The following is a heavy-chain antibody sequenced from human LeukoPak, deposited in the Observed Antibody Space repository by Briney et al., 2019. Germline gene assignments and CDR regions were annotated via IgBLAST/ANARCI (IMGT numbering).Heavy chain of an antibody. Sequence: ASVKVSCKASGYTFATYGFCWVRQAPGHGLEWMGWISANTGKTDYAQKFQGRVAMTTDTSTSTDYMELRSLRPNDTAVYFCAKVAGDRMDYWGQGTLVTVSS. CDR1: GYTFATYG. CDR3: AKVAGDRMDY. J-gene: IGHJ4*02. V-gene: IGHV1-18*01. D-gene: IGHD6-13*01. CDR2: ISANTGKT.